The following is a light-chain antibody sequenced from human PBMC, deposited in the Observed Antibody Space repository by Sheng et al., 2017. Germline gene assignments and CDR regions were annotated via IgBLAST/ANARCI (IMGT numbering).Light chain of an antibody. Sequence: DIQVTQSPSAMSASVGDRVTITCRASQGISSYLAWYQQKPGKAPKLLIYAASTLQSGVPSRFSGSGSGTEFTLTISSLQPEDFATYYCQQYNSPITFGQGTRLEMK. CDR2: AAS. V-gene: IGKV1-17*03. J-gene: IGKJ5*01. CDR3: QQYNSPIT. CDR1: QGISSY.